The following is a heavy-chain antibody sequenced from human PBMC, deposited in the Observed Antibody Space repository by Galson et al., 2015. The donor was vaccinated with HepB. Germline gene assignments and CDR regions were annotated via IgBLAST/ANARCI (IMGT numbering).Heavy chain of an antibody. CDR3: ARDERYDFYFEY. Sequence: SLRLSCAASGFSFSDYSMNWVRQAPGKGLEWVSYISSSSHTIYYADSVKGRFTISRDNAKNSLYLQMSSLRDEDTAVYYCARDERYDFYFEYWGQGTLVTVSS. CDR2: ISSSSHTI. D-gene: IGHD3-3*01. J-gene: IGHJ4*02. CDR1: GFSFSDYS. V-gene: IGHV3-48*02.